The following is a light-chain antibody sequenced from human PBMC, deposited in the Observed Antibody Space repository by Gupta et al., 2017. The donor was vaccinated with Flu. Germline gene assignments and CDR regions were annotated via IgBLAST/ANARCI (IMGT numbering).Light chain of an antibody. CDR3: QQTVSSPWT. Sequence: PASLSAAVGDRVTITCRTSQSIANYLNWYQQTPGKAPKLLVYATSTLQNGVPGRFSGSGSGTEFTLTISRLQPEDIRTYYCQQTVSSPWTSGQGTKVEIK. V-gene: IGKV1-39*01. CDR1: QSIANY. CDR2: ATS. J-gene: IGKJ1*01.